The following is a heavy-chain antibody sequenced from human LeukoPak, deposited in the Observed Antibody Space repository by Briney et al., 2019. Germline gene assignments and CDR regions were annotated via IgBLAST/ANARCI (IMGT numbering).Heavy chain of an antibody. CDR1: GFIFRTYA. V-gene: IGHV3-23*01. J-gene: IGHJ4*02. Sequence: PGGSLRLSCAASGFIFRTYAMSWVRQAPGKGLEWVSALSGSGDKTFYADSVKGRFTISRDNSKNTLYLQMNSLRAEDTAVYHCAKDLNYGFDYWGQGTLVTVSS. CDR2: LSGSGDKT. CDR3: AKDLNYGFDY. D-gene: IGHD4-11*01.